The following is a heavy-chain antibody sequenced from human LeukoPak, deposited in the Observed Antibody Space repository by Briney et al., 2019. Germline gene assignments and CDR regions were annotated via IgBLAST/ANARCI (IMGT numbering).Heavy chain of an antibody. CDR2: ISAYNGNT. CDR3: ARDLVRGVIVF. Sequence: ASVTVSCKASGYTFTNYGVSWVRQAPGQGLEWMGWISAYNGNTNYAQKLQGRVTMTTDASTTTAYMELRSLRSDDTAVYYCARDLVRGVIVFWGQGTLVTVSS. D-gene: IGHD3-10*01. J-gene: IGHJ4*02. CDR1: GYTFTNYG. V-gene: IGHV1-18*01.